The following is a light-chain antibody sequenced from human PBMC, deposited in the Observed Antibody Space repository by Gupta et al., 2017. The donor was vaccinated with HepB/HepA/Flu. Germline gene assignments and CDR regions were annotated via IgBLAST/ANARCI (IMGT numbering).Light chain of an antibody. Sequence: QSALTQPASVSGSPGQSITISCTGTSSDVGSYDLVSWYQQHPDKAPKLVIYGVTKRPSGVSHRLSGSKSGNTASLTISGLQAEDEADYFCCSYAGRNSYWIFGGGTKLTVL. J-gene: IGLJ3*02. CDR2: GVT. CDR3: CSYAGRNSYWI. CDR1: SSDVGSYDL. V-gene: IGLV2-23*02.